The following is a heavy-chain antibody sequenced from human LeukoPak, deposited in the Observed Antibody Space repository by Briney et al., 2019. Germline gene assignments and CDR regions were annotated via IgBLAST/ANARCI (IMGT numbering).Heavy chain of an antibody. V-gene: IGHV3-48*01. Sequence: PGGSLRLSCAASGFTVSSNYMSWVRQAPGKGLEWVSYISSSSSTIYYADSVKGRFTISRDNAKNSLYLQMNSLRAEDTAVYYCARDFRTRLLWFGEPRDAFDIWGQGTMVTVSS. CDR2: ISSSSSTI. CDR3: ARDFRTRLLWFGEPRDAFDI. D-gene: IGHD3-10*01. CDR1: GFTVSSNY. J-gene: IGHJ3*02.